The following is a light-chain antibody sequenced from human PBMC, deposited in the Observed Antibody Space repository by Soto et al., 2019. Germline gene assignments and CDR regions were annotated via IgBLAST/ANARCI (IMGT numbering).Light chain of an antibody. J-gene: IGKJ4*01. CDR3: HQRSSWPLT. CDR1: QNVRYF. V-gene: IGKV3-11*01. CDR2: DTY. Sequence: EILLTQSPASLSLSPGERATLSCRASQNVRYFFAWYRQKPGQAPRHLIYDTYHRATGFSPRFSGSGSGTEFTLTISSLEPEDSAVYYCHQRSSWPLTFGGGTKVEIK.